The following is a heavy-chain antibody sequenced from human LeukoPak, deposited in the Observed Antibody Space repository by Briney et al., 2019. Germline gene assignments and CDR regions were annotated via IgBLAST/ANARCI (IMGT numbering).Heavy chain of an antibody. CDR1: GGSFSGYY. V-gene: IGHV4-34*01. CDR2: INHSGDT. Sequence: KASETLSLTCTFYGGSFSGYYWGWLRQPPGRGLEWIGEINHSGDTNYNPSLKSRVIISVDTSKNQFSLKLNSVTAADTSVYYCARVPYMDVWGKGTTVTVSS. CDR3: ARVPYMDV. J-gene: IGHJ6*03.